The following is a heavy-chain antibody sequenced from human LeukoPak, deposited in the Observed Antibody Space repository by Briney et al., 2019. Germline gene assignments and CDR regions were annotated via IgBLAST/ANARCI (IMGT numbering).Heavy chain of an antibody. J-gene: IGHJ5*02. CDR1: GGSISSYY. CDR2: IYYSGST. CDR3: ARGRPNSSGYPEYNWFDP. V-gene: IGHV4-59*01. D-gene: IGHD3-22*01. Sequence: SETLSLTCTISGGSISSYYWSWIRQPPGKGLEWIGYIYYSGSTNYNPSLRSRVTISVDTSKNQFSLKLSSVTAADTAVYYCARGRPNSSGYPEYNWFDPWGQGTLVTVSS.